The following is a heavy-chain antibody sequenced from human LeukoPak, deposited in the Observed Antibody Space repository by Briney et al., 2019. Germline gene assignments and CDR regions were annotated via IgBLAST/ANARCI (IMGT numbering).Heavy chain of an antibody. J-gene: IGHJ2*01. D-gene: IGHD2-21*01. V-gene: IGHV3-23*01. CDR3: AKNLLGSDAYSWYFDL. Sequence: GGSLRLSCAASGFTFSTDGMSWVRQAPGKGLEWVSSISASGGGTVYADSVKGRVTISRDNSKNTLYLQMNSLRAEDTAVYSCAKNLLGSDAYSWYFDLWGRGTLVTVSS. CDR1: GFTFSTDG. CDR2: ISASGGGT.